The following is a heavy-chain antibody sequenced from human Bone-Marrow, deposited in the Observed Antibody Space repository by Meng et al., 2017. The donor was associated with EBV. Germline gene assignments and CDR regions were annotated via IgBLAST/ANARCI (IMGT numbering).Heavy chain of an antibody. CDR1: GYTVTSYD. V-gene: IGHV1-8*01. CDR3: ARPGSSWYPYWYFDL. CDR2: MNPNSGNT. J-gene: IGHJ2*01. Sequence: QVLAGDVGAELKKPWAVVKDYCKSTGYTVTSYDINWVRQATGQGLEWMGWMNPNSGNTGYAQKFQGRFTMTRNTSISTAYMELSSLRSGDTAVYYCARPGSSWYPYWYFDLWGRGTLVTVSS. D-gene: IGHD6-13*01.